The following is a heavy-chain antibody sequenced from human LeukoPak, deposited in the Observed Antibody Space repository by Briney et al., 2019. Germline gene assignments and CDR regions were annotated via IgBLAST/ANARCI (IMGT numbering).Heavy chain of an antibody. D-gene: IGHD4-23*01. CDR2: ISGSGGST. CDR1: EFTFSSYA. J-gene: IGHJ1*01. Sequence: GGSLRLSCAASEFTFSSYAMSWVRQAPGKGLEWISAISGSGGSTYYADSVKGRFTISRDNSKNTLYLQMNSLRAEDTAVYYCAKGKSYGGNSGTEYFQYWGQGTLVTVSS. CDR3: AKGKSYGGNSGTEYFQY. V-gene: IGHV3-23*01.